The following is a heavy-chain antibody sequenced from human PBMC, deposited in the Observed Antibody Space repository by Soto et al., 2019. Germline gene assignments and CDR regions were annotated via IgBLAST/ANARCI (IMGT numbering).Heavy chain of an antibody. CDR2: ISYDGSNK. CDR3: AKSIATYYYDSSGYYPPYY. V-gene: IGHV3-30*18. J-gene: IGHJ4*02. CDR1: GFTFISYG. Sequence: GGSLRLSCASSGFTFISYGMHWVRQAPGKGLEWVAVISYDGSNKYYADSVKGRFTISRDNSKNTLYLQMNSLRAEDTAVYYCAKSIATYYYDSSGYYPPYYWGQGTLVTVS. D-gene: IGHD3-22*01.